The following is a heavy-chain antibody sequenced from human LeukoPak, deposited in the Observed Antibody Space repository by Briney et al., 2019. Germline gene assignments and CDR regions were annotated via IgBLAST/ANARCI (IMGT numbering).Heavy chain of an antibody. Sequence: GGSLRLSCAASGFTFSNYGLYWVRQAPGTGLGGVAVMWNDGDNEYYADSVKGRFTFSGDNSKNTLYLQMNSLRVEDTAVYYCARGYYDRSGYSSRIDYWGQGTLVTVSS. CDR1: GFTFSNYG. J-gene: IGHJ4*02. D-gene: IGHD3-22*01. V-gene: IGHV3-33*07. CDR3: ARGYYDRSGYSSRIDY. CDR2: MWNDGDNE.